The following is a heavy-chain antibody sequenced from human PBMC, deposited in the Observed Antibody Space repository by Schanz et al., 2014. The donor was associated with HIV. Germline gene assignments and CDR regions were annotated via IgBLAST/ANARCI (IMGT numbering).Heavy chain of an antibody. CDR1: GSTFTTYY. V-gene: IGHV3-7*01. CDR2: IKEDGAGE. J-gene: IGHJ4*02. D-gene: IGHD2-15*01. Sequence: VRLVASGGGVVQPGKSLRLSCVASGSTFTTYYMSWVRQAPGKGLEWVANIKEDGAGEYYVGSVKGRFTISRDNAKNSLYLQMNSLRDEDTAVYYCARRSSDGGYYDNWGQGTLVTVSS. CDR3: ARRSSDGGYYDN.